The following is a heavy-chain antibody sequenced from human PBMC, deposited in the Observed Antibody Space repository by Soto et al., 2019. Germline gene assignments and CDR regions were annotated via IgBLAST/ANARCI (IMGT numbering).Heavy chain of an antibody. CDR2: IYYSGST. CDR3: ARNSVYYDILTGYYPYYFDY. D-gene: IGHD3-9*01. J-gene: IGHJ4*02. V-gene: IGHV4-31*01. CDR1: GGSISSGGYY. Sequence: QVQLQESGPGLVKPSQTLSLTCTVSGGSISSGGYYWSWIRQHPGKGLEWIGYIYYSGSTYYNPALKSLVTISVDTSKNQFSLKLSSVTAADTAVYYCARNSVYYDILTGYYPYYFDYWGQGTLVTVSS.